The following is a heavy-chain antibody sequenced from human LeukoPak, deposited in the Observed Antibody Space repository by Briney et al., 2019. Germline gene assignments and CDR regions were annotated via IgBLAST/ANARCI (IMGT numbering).Heavy chain of an antibody. CDR1: GGSISSYY. V-gene: IGHV4-34*01. CDR3: AREYYYDSSGYGY. D-gene: IGHD3-22*01. Sequence: SETLSLTCTVSGGSISSYYWSWIRQPPGKGLEWIGEINHSGSTNYNPSLKSRVTISVDTSKNQFSLKLSSVTAADTAVYYCAREYYYDSSGYGYWGQGTLVTVSS. CDR2: INHSGST. J-gene: IGHJ4*02.